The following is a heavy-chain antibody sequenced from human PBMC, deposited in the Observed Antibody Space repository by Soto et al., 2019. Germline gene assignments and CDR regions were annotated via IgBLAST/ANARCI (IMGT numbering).Heavy chain of an antibody. CDR2: ISGSGSTM. J-gene: IGHJ4*02. V-gene: IGHV3-11*01. D-gene: IGHD6-25*01. CDR3: ARLGLFAY. CDR1: GFTFSDYY. Sequence: GGSLRLSCAASGFTFSDYYMSWIRQAPGQGLEWISYISGSGSTMYYADSVKGRFTISRDNAKGSVYLQMSGLRAEDTAVYYCARLGLFAYWGRGILVTVSS.